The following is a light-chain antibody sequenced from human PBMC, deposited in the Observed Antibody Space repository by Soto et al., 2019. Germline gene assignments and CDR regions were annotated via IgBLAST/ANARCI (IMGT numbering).Light chain of an antibody. V-gene: IGKV1-39*01. Sequence: DIQMTQSPSSLSASVGETVNVTFRVSQTISRYVNWYQQKPGKAPTLLISSASSLERGVPSRFSGGGSGTTFTLTITGLQPEDFATYYCQQNYRNTPWTFGQGTKVDI. CDR2: SAS. J-gene: IGKJ1*01. CDR1: QTISRY. CDR3: QQNYRNTPWT.